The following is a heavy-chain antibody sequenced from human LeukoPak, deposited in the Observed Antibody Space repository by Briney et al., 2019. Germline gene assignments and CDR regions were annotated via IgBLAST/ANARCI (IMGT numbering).Heavy chain of an antibody. CDR3: ARRGRDGYNLLPWYFDL. J-gene: IGHJ2*01. Sequence: SETLSLTCAVYGGSFSGYYWSWIRQPPGKGLEWIGEINHSGSTNYNPSLKSRVTISVDTSKNQFSLKLSSVTAADTAVYYCARRGRDGYNLLPWYFDLWGRGTLVTVSS. V-gene: IGHV4-34*01. CDR1: GGSFSGYY. D-gene: IGHD5-24*01. CDR2: INHSGST.